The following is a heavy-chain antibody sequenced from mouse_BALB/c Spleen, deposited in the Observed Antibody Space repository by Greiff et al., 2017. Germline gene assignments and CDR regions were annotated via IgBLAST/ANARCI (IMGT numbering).Heavy chain of an antibody. D-gene: IGHD1-2*01. CDR1: GFTFSSYT. CDR3: ARHPLITTAIYAMDY. CDR2: ISNGGGST. J-gene: IGHJ4*01. V-gene: IGHV5-12-2*01. Sequence: EVKLMESGGGLVQPGGSLKLSCAASGFTFSSYTMSWVRQTPEKRLEWVAYISNGGGSTYYPDTVKGRFTISRDNDKNTLYLQMSSLKSEDTAMYYCARHPLITTAIYAMDYWGQGTAVTVSS.